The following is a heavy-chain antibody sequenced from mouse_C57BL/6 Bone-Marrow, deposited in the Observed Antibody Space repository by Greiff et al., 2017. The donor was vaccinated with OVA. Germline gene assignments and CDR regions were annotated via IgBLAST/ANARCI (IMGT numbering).Heavy chain of an antibody. CDR3: ARPIITTVVFDY. Sequence: EVKLVESGPVLVKPGASVKMSCKASGYTFTDYYMNWVKQSHGKSLEWIGVINPYNGGTSYNQKFKGKATLTVDKSSSTAYMELNSLTSEDSAVYYCARPIITTVVFDYWGQGTTLTVSS. V-gene: IGHV1-19*01. J-gene: IGHJ2*01. D-gene: IGHD1-1*01. CDR1: GYTFTDYY. CDR2: INPYNGGT.